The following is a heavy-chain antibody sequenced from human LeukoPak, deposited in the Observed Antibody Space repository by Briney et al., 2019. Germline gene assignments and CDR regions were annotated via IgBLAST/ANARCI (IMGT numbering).Heavy chain of an antibody. CDR3: ARGGDSSSSPLDP. CDR1: GGSISIGCYY. D-gene: IGHD6-6*01. V-gene: IGHV4-31*03. CDR2: IYYSGST. Sequence: SETLSLPCTLSGGSISIGCYYCSSIRQHPGKGREWIGYIYYSGSTYYHPSLKTRVTISVDTSKNQFSLKLSSVTAADTAVYYCARGGDSSSSPLDPGGQGTLVTVSS. J-gene: IGHJ5*02.